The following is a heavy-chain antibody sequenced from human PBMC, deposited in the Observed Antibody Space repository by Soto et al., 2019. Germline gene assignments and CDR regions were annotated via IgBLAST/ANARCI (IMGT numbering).Heavy chain of an antibody. J-gene: IGHJ5*02. V-gene: IGHV3-48*01. Sequence: PGGSLRLSCAASGFTFSRYSMNWGLQAPGKGLEWVSYISSSSSTIYYADSVKGRFTISRDNAKNSLYLQMNSLRAEDTAVYYCARDPGPGYDFWSGRFDPWGQGTLVTVSS. CDR1: GFTFSRYS. CDR2: ISSSSSTI. CDR3: ARDPGPGYDFWSGRFDP. D-gene: IGHD3-3*01.